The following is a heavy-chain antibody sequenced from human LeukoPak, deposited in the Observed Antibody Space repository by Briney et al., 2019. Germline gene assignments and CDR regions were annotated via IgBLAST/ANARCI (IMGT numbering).Heavy chain of an antibody. Sequence: GGSLRLSCAASGFTFSSYWMSWVRQAPGKGLEWVANIKQDGSEKYYVDSVKGRFTISRDNAKNSLYLQMNSLRAEDTAVYYCARGLPGSGYYYYYMDVWGKGTTVTVSS. D-gene: IGHD6-25*01. CDR2: IKQDGSEK. V-gene: IGHV3-7*01. CDR3: ARGLPGSGYYYYYMDV. CDR1: GFTFSSYW. J-gene: IGHJ6*03.